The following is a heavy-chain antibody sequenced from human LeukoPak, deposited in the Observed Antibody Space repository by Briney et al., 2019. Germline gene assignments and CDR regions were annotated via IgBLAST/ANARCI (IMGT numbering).Heavy chain of an antibody. CDR2: ISSSSSII. CDR1: GFTFSNYG. CDR3: AKAAGAAGGYFDY. V-gene: IGHV3-48*01. D-gene: IGHD6-13*01. Sequence: GGSLRLSCAASGFTFSNYGMNWVRQAPGKGLEWASYISSSSSIIYYADSVKGRFTISRDNSKNTLYLQMNSLRAEDTAVYYCAKAAGAAGGYFDYWGQGTLVTVSS. J-gene: IGHJ4*02.